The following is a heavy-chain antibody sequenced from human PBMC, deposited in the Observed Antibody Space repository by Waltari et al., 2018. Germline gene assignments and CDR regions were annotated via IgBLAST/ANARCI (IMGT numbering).Heavy chain of an antibody. J-gene: IGHJ4*02. Sequence: QVQLQESGPGLVKPSQTLSLTCTVSGGSISSGDYYWSWIRQPPGKGLEWIGYIYYSGSTYYNPSLKSRVTISVDTSKNQSSLKLSSVTAADTAVYYCARDARYCSSTSCSGFDYWGQGTLVTVSS. CDR3: ARDARYCSSTSCSGFDY. CDR1: GGSISSGDYY. V-gene: IGHV4-30-4*08. CDR2: IYYSGST. D-gene: IGHD2-2*01.